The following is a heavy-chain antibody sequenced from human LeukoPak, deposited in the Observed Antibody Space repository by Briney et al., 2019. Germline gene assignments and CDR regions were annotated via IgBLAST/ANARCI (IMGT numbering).Heavy chain of an antibody. CDR2: ISDDGSNK. J-gene: IGHJ6*03. V-gene: IGHV3-30*01. Sequence: GGSLRLPCAASGFTFSTDAMHWVRQAPGKGLEWVAFISDDGSNKFYADSVKGRFTISRDNSKNTLYLQMNSLRAEDTAVYYCARRYSSSSGYYMDVWDKGTTVTVSS. CDR3: ARRYSSSSGYYMDV. D-gene: IGHD6-6*01. CDR1: GFTFSTDA.